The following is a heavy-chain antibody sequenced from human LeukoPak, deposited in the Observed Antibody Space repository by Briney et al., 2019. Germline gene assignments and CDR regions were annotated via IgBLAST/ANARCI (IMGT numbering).Heavy chain of an antibody. CDR3: ARVGEYSSGWYYFDY. J-gene: IGHJ4*02. V-gene: IGHV4-59*01. CDR2: IYYSGST. CDR1: DGSISSYY. D-gene: IGHD6-19*01. Sequence: SETLSLTCTVSDGSISSYYWSWIRQPPGKGLEWIGYIYYSGSTNYNPSLKSRVTISVDTSKNQFSLKLSSVTAADTAVYYCARVGEYSSGWYYFDYWGQGTLVTVSS.